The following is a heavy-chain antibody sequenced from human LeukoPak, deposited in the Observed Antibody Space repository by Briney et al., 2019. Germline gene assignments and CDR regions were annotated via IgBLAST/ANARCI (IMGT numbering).Heavy chain of an antibody. J-gene: IGHJ4*02. CDR2: INHSGST. Sequence: SETLSLTCAVYGGSFSGYYWSWIRQPPGKGLEWSGEINHSGSTNYNPSLKSRVTISVDKSKNQFSLRLSSVTAADTAVYYCARRTTVTIPFGYWGQGTLVTVSS. D-gene: IGHD4-11*01. V-gene: IGHV4-34*01. CDR3: ARRTTVTIPFGY. CDR1: GGSFSGYY.